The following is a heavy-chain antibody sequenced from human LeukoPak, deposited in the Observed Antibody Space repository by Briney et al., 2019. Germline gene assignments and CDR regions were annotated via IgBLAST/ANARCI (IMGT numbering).Heavy chain of an antibody. J-gene: IGHJ6*02. CDR3: ATDYSNYAYCYYYYGMDV. D-gene: IGHD4-11*01. CDR2: IIPIFGTA. Sequence: SVKVSCKASGGTFSSYAISWVRQAPGQGLEWMGGIIPIFGTANYAQKFQGRVTITADESTSTAYMELSSLRSEDTAVYYCATDYSNYAYCYYYYGMDVWGQGTTVTVSS. V-gene: IGHV1-69*13. CDR1: GGTFSSYA.